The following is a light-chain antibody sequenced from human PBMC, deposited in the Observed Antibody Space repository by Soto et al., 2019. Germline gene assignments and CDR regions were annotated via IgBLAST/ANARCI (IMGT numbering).Light chain of an antibody. CDR2: TGS. J-gene: IGKJ5*01. Sequence: DIQMTQSPSSVSASVGDRVTITCRASQGLSSWLAWYQQKPGKAPKLLIYTGSSLQSGVSSRFSGSGGGTDFTLTISSLQPEVSATYYCQQSNSFPITFGQGTRLEIK. CDR3: QQSNSFPIT. V-gene: IGKV1D-12*01. CDR1: QGLSSW.